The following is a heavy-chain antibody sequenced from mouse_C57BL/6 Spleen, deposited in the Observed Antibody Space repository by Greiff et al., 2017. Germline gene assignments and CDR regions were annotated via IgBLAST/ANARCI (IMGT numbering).Heavy chain of an antibody. Sequence: QVQLKQPGAELVMPGASVKLSCKASGYTFTSYWMHWVKQRPGQGLEWIGEIDPSDSYTNYNQKFKGKSTLTVDKSSSTAYMQLSSLTSEDSAVYYCARRAYYGNSYAMDYWGQGTSVTVSS. V-gene: IGHV1-69*01. CDR3: ARRAYYGNSYAMDY. J-gene: IGHJ4*01. CDR1: GYTFTSYW. D-gene: IGHD2-1*01. CDR2: IDPSDSYT.